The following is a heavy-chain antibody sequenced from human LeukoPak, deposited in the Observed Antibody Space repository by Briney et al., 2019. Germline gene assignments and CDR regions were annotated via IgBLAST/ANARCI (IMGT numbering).Heavy chain of an antibody. J-gene: IGHJ5*02. D-gene: IGHD5-12*01. V-gene: IGHV3-23*01. CDR3: ASGGYGWLSYNWFDP. Sequence: GGSLRLSCKASGFTFHNYAMTWVRQAPGKGLDWVSTVSGTGTSTFYADSVKVRATISRDNSKNMLYLQMSSLRAEDTAVYYCASGGYGWLSYNWFDPWGQGTLVTVSS. CDR1: GFTFHNYA. CDR2: VSGTGTST.